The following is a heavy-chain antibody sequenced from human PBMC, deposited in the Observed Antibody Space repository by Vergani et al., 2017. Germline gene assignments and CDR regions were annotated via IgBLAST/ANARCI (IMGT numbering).Heavy chain of an antibody. CDR3: AKDVRDYNLGSGTYSTTFDY. J-gene: IGHJ4*02. V-gene: IGHV1-46*03. Sequence: QVQVVQSGAEVKKPGASVRVSCKASGYSFSNHYIHWVRQTPGQGLEWMGIINPHNGGTTYAQKFEGRVTMTEETSTNTIFLELSSLRSEDTAVYFCAKDVRDYNLGSGTYSTTFDYWGQGTLVTVSS. CDR2: INPHNGGT. CDR1: GYSFSNHY. D-gene: IGHD3-10*01.